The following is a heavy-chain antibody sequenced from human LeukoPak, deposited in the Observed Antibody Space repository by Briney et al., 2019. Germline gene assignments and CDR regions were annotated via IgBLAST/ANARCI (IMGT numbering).Heavy chain of an antibody. CDR1: GFMFSSYW. V-gene: IGHV3-7*01. CDR3: AKDHRITMVRGGTIDY. Sequence: PGGSLRLSCAASGFMFSSYWMSWVRQAPGKGLEWVADIKEDGSEKSYVDSVKGRFTISRDNAKNTLYLQMNSLRAEDTAVYYCAKDHRITMVRGGTIDYWGQGTLVTVSS. J-gene: IGHJ4*02. CDR2: IKEDGSEK. D-gene: IGHD3-10*01.